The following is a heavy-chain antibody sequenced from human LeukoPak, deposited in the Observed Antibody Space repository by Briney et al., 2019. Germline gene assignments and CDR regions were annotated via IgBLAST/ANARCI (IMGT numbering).Heavy chain of an antibody. CDR3: AKERGHSKPFDY. V-gene: IGHV3-23*01. CDR1: GFTSCSYA. CDR2: ISASGGTT. D-gene: IGHD4-23*01. Sequence: GGTLRLSCEVSGFTSCSYAMNWVRQAPGKGLEWVSAISASGGTTYYADSAKGRFTISRDNSKSTLYLQMNSLRAEDTAVYYCAKERGHSKPFDYWGQGTLVTVSP. J-gene: IGHJ4*02.